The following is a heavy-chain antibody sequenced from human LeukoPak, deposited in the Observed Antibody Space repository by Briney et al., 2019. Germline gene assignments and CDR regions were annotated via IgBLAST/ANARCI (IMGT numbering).Heavy chain of an antibody. CDR3: AKDLWYGSGSYSFDY. CDR2: IYSGGST. V-gene: IGHV3-53*01. J-gene: IGHJ4*02. Sequence: GGSLRLSCAASGFTVSSNYMSWVRQAPGKGLEWVSVIYSGGSTYYADSVKGRFTISRDNSKNTLYLQMNSLRAEDTAVYYCAKDLWYGSGSYSFDYWGQGTLVTVSS. D-gene: IGHD3-10*01. CDR1: GFTVSSNY.